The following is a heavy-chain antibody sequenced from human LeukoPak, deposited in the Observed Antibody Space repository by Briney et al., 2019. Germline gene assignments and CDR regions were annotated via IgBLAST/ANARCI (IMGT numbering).Heavy chain of an antibody. J-gene: IGHJ6*04. D-gene: IGHD2-15*01. Sequence: PGRSLRLSCAACGFTFSSYAMHGPRQAPGKGLEWATIISYDANNKYYADSVKRRFTISRDNYKNTLYLQLDSLRPEDTALYYCAKSRLVAVVAAYMDVWGKGTTVTVSS. V-gene: IGHV3-30*18. CDR1: GFTFSSYA. CDR3: AKSRLVAVVAAYMDV. CDR2: ISYDANNK.